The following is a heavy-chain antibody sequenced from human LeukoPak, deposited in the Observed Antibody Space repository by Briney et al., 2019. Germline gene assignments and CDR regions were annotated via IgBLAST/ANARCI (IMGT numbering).Heavy chain of an antibody. Sequence: SETLSLTCAVYGGSFSGYYWSWIRQPPGKGLEWIGEINHSGSTNYNPSLKSRVTISVDTSKNQFSLKLSSVTAADTAVYYCARVRPSIAVAGTLKYYSDYWGQGTLVTVSS. D-gene: IGHD6-19*01. CDR2: INHSGST. V-gene: IGHV4-34*01. CDR3: ARVRPSIAVAGTLKYYSDY. CDR1: GGSFSGYY. J-gene: IGHJ4*02.